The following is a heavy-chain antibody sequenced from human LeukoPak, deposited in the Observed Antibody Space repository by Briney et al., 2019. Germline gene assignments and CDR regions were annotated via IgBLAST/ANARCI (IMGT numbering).Heavy chain of an antibody. J-gene: IGHJ1*01. CDR3: ARDGPTFYGILTGYYNQGYFQH. CDR1: GFTFRTYR. Sequence: PGGSLRLSCAASGFTFRTYRMYWVRQAPGKGLEWVSSMSSSSSYIYYADSVKGRFTISRDNAKNSLYLQMNSLRAEDTAVYYCARDGPTFYGILTGYYNQGYFQHWGQGTLVTVSS. CDR2: MSSSSSYI. V-gene: IGHV3-21*01. D-gene: IGHD3-9*01.